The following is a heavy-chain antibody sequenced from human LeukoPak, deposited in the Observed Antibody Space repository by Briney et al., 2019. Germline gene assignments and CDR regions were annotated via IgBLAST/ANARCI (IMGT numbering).Heavy chain of an antibody. CDR1: GFTFSNYG. CDR2: ISGGGGDP. J-gene: IGHJ5*02. V-gene: IGHV3-23*01. Sequence: GGSLRLSCAASGFTFSNYGMSWVRQAPGKGLEWVSAISGGGGDPYYADSVKGRFTISRDNSKNTLYLQMNSLRAEDTAVYYCAKDPFNFGYSVWFDPWGQGTLVTVSS. CDR3: AKDPFNFGYSVWFDP. D-gene: IGHD2-15*01.